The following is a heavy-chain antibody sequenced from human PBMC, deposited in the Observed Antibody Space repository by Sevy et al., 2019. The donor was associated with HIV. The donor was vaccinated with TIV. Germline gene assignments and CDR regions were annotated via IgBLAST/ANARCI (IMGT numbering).Heavy chain of an antibody. Sequence: GGSLRLSCAASGFTFSNYDMHWVRQAPGKGLEWVAVISHDGNYKNYADSVKVRFTISRDDFKNTLYLQMGSLRPDDTAVYFCARLFSCGGDCYYLDYWGQGALVTVSS. CDR3: ARLFSCGGDCYYLDY. CDR1: GFTFSNYD. J-gene: IGHJ4*02. V-gene: IGHV3-30-3*01. D-gene: IGHD2-21*02. CDR2: ISHDGNYK.